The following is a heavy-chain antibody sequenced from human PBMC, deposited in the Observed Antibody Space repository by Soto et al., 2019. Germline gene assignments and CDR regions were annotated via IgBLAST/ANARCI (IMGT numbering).Heavy chain of an antibody. CDR1: GFTFSSYW. CDR3: ARIGTGYYYIDV. D-gene: IGHD1-1*01. Sequence: EVQLVESGGGLVQPGGSLRLSCAASGFTFSSYWMHWVRQAPGEGLRWVSRINSDGSRTTYADSVKGLITISRDNAKNTVYLQMNSLSAEDTALYYCARIGTGYYYIDVWGKGTTVTVSS. CDR2: INSDGSRT. V-gene: IGHV3-74*01. J-gene: IGHJ6*03.